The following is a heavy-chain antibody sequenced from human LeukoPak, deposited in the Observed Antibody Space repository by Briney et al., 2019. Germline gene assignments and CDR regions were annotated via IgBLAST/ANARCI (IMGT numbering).Heavy chain of an antibody. Sequence: PSETLSLTCAVYGGSFSGYYWSWLRQPPGKGLEWIGEINHSGSTNYNPSLKSRVTISVDTSKNQFSLKLSSVTAADTAVYYCARMVRGVIIWGNSDYWGQGTLVTVSS. CDR1: GGSFSGYY. V-gene: IGHV4-34*01. CDR2: INHSGST. J-gene: IGHJ4*02. CDR3: ARMVRGVIIWGNSDY. D-gene: IGHD3-10*01.